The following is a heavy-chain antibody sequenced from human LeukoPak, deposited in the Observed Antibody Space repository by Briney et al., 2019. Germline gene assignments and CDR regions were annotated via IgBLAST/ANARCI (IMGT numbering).Heavy chain of an antibody. CDR1: GYSISSGDY. D-gene: IGHD4-11*01. CDR3: ARDYSNSAYYYYYYMDV. J-gene: IGHJ6*03. CDR2: IYHSGST. Sequence: PSGTLSLTCAVSGYSISSGDYWAWIRQSPGKGLEWIGSIYHSGSTYYNRSLKSRVTISVDTSKNQFSLKLSSVTAADTAVYYCARDYSNSAYYYYYYMDVWGKGTTVTVSS. V-gene: IGHV4-38-2*01.